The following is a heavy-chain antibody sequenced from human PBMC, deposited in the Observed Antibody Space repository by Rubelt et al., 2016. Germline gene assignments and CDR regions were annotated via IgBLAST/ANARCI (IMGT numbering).Heavy chain of an antibody. CDR3: GSSGWDGVIDY. CDR2: ISGYAGGGST. V-gene: IGHV3-23*04. J-gene: IGHJ4*02. D-gene: IGHD6-19*01. CDR1: GFTFSSYG. Sequence: EVQLVESGGGLVNPGGSLRLSCAASGFTFSSYGMSWVRQAPGKGLEWVSSISGYAGGGSTYYADSVKGRFTISRDNSKDTFDRQMNRLRAEDTAVYYCGSSGWDGVIDYWGQGTLVTVSS.